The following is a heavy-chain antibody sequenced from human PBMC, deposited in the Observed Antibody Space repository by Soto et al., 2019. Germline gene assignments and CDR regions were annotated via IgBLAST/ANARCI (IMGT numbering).Heavy chain of an antibody. V-gene: IGHV3-43*01. Sequence: PGGSLRLSXAASGFTFDDYTMHWVRQAPGKGLEWVSLISWDGGSTYYADSVKGRFTISRDNSKNSLYLQMNSLRTEDTALYYCATSSIAARSYYYYYYGMDVWGQGTTVTVSS. J-gene: IGHJ6*02. CDR2: ISWDGGST. CDR3: ATSSIAARSYYYYYYGMDV. CDR1: GFTFDDYT. D-gene: IGHD6-6*01.